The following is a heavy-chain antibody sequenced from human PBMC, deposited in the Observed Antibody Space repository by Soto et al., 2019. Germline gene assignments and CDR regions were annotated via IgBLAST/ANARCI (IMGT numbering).Heavy chain of an antibody. V-gene: IGHV2-70*01. CDR2: IDWADDK. D-gene: IGHD5-18*01. Sequence: SGPTLVNPTQTLTLTCTFSGSSLSTTGMCVSWIRQPPGKALEWLALIDWADDKYYSTSLKTRLTISKDTSKNQVVLTMTNVEPVDTATYFCSRAVGGFTYGYPDYWGQGTLVTVSS. CDR1: GSSLSTTGMC. J-gene: IGHJ4*02. CDR3: SRAVGGFTYGYPDY.